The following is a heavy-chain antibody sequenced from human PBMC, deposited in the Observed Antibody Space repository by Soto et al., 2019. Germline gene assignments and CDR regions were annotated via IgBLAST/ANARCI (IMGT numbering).Heavy chain of an antibody. D-gene: IGHD1-26*01. J-gene: IGHJ4*02. V-gene: IGHV4-59*01. Sequence: SETLSLTCTVPGGSISSYYWSWIRQPPGKGLEWIGYIYYSGSTNYNPSLKSRVTISVDTSKNQFSLKLSSVTAADTAVYYCARKGVGPVDYWGQGTLVTVSS. CDR3: ARKGVGPVDY. CDR1: GGSISSYY. CDR2: IYYSGST.